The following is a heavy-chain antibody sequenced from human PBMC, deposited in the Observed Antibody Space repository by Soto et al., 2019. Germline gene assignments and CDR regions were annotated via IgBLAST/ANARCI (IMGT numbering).Heavy chain of an antibody. J-gene: IGHJ4*02. CDR1: GFTFSDHY. V-gene: IGHV3-72*01. CDR3: SSSASRPSNRWSGFDF. Sequence: EVQLVESGGGLVQPGGSLRVSCAASGFTFSDHYMEWVRQAPGKGLEWVGRVRHRIYSFTTEYDESVKDRFTITSNKSRTSLSPQMNRLNTEDTDVDYYSSSASRPSNRWSGFDFWGQGTLVSVSS. D-gene: IGHD6-13*01. CDR2: VRHRIYSFTT.